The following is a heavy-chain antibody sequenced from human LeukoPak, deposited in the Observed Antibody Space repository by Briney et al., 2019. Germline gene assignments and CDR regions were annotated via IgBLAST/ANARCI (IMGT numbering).Heavy chain of an antibody. D-gene: IGHD3-16*01. J-gene: IGHJ4*02. CDR2: IDSSGVST. CDR1: GFTFTSYG. CDR3: VRGDRRDF. V-gene: IGHV3-21*01. Sequence: GGSLRLSCAASGFTFTSYGMTWVRQAPGKGLEWVSSIDSSGVSTFCVASLRGRFTISRDNAKNSLYLQMNSLRAEDTAVYHCVRGDRRDFWGQGTLVTVSS.